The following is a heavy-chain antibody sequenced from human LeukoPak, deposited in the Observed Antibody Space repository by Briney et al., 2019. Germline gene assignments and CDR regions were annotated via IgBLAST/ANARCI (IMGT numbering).Heavy chain of an antibody. CDR2: ISSSGSTI. V-gene: IGHV3-11*04. CDR1: GGSISSSSYY. D-gene: IGHD3-16*02. J-gene: IGHJ5*02. Sequence: LSLTCTVSGGSISSSSYYWGWIRQPPGKGLEWVSSISSSGSTIYYADSVKGRFTISRDNAKNSLYLQMNSLRAEDTAIYYCARAGFLITFGGVISWGQGTLVTVSS. CDR3: ARAGFLITFGGVIS.